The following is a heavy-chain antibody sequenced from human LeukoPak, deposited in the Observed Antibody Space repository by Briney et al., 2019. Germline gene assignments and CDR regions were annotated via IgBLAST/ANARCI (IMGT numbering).Heavy chain of an antibody. CDR3: ARVGGSSPYYYYYYYMDV. CDR1: GGSMSSYY. D-gene: IGHD1-26*01. J-gene: IGHJ6*03. CDR2: IYYSGST. V-gene: IGHV4-59*01. Sequence: SETLSVTCTVSGGSMSSYYWSWIRQPPGKGLEWIGYIYYSGSTNYNPSLKSRVTISVDTSKNQFSLKLSSVTAADTAVYYCARVGGSSPYYYYYYYMDVWGKGTTVTVSS.